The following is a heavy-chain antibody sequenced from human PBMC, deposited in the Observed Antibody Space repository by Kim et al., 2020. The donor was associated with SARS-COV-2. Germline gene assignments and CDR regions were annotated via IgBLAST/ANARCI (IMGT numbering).Heavy chain of an antibody. V-gene: IGHV3-23*01. J-gene: IGHJ4*02. CDR2: ISGSGSST. CDR1: GFTFSSYA. D-gene: IGHD3-10*01. CDR3: AKRDGDLRTFDY. Sequence: GGSLRLSCAVSGFTFSSYAMNWVRQAPEKGLEWVSAISGSGSSTSYADSVKGRFTISRDNSKNTLYLQMNSLRAEDTAVYYCAKRDGDLRTFDYWGQGTLVTVSS.